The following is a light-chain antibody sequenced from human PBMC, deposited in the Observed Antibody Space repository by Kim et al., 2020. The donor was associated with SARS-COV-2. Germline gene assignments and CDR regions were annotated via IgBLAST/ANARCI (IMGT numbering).Light chain of an antibody. Sequence: EIVMTQSPATLSVSPGESATLSCRASQSVSSNLAWYQQKPGQAPRLLIYGASTRATGIPARFSGSGSGTEFTLTISSLQPEDFAVYYCQQYNNSPPHTFGQGTKLEI. V-gene: IGKV3-15*01. CDR2: GAS. CDR3: QQYNNSPPHT. J-gene: IGKJ2*01. CDR1: QSVSSN.